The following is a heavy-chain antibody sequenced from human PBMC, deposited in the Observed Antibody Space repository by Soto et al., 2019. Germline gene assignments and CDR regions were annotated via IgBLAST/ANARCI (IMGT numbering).Heavy chain of an antibody. D-gene: IGHD3-22*01. J-gene: IGHJ4*02. CDR2: IYSNGGST. V-gene: IGHV3-64D*06. CDR1: GFTFSNYA. Sequence: GGSLRLSCSASGFTFSNYAMHWVRQAPGKGLEYVSAIYSNGGSTFYADSVRGRFTISRDNSKNTLYLQMSSLRAEDTAVYYCVKDRYYYDSSAYRSDYRGKGTLVTVSS. CDR3: VKDRYYYDSSAYRSDY.